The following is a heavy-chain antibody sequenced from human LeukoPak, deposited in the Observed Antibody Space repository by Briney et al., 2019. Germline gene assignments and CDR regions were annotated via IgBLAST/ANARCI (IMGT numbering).Heavy chain of an antibody. V-gene: IGHV3-15*05. D-gene: IGHD3-10*01. CDR1: GINYNNAW. CDR3: TTDYFGSGNF. Sequence: PGGSLRLSCAVSGINYNNAWMSWVRQAPGNGLEWVGRIKSKADGATTDYAAPVKGRFTISRDDSKNTLYLQMNSLKTEDTAVYYCTTDYFGSGNFWGQGTLVTVSS. J-gene: IGHJ4*02. CDR2: IKSKADGATT.